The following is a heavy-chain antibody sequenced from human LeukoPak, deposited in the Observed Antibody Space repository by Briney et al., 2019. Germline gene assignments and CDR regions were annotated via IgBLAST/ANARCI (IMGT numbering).Heavy chain of an antibody. CDR1: GYTFTVYY. D-gene: IGHD2-2*01. CDR3: ATPTLCSSTSCYDY. CDR2: INPNSGGT. Sequence: ASVKVSFKASGYTFTVYYMHWVRQAPGQGLEWMGRINPNSGGTNYAQKFQGRVTMTRDTSISTAYMELSRLRSDDTAVYYCATPTLCSSTSCYDYWGQGTLVTVSS. J-gene: IGHJ4*02. V-gene: IGHV1-2*06.